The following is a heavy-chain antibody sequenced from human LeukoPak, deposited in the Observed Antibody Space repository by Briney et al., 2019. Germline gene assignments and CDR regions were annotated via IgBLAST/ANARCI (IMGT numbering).Heavy chain of an antibody. D-gene: IGHD6-13*01. CDR2: IYYSGST. CDR1: GGSISSYY. Sequence: SETLSLTCTVSGGSISSYYWSWIRQPPGKGLEWIGYIYYSGSTNYNPSLKSRVTISLDTSKNQFSLKLSSVTAADTAVYYCARGSSSWLTGLERPILPTYYYYMDVWGKGTTVTISS. J-gene: IGHJ6*03. CDR3: ARGSSSWLTGLERPILPTYYYYMDV. V-gene: IGHV4-59*01.